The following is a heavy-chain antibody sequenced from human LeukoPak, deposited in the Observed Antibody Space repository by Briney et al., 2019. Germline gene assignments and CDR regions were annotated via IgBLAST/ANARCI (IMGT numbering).Heavy chain of an antibody. Sequence: SETLSLTCAVYGGSFSGYYWSWIRQPPGKGLEWIGEINHSGSTNYNPSLKSRVTISVDTSKNQFSLKLSSVTAADTAVYYCARADYYYYYMDVWGKGTTVTVSS. CDR1: GGSFSGYY. V-gene: IGHV4-34*01. J-gene: IGHJ6*03. CDR2: INHSGST. CDR3: ARADYYYYYMDV.